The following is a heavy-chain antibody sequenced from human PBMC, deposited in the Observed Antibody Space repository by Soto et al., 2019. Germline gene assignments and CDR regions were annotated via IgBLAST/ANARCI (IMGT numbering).Heavy chain of an antibody. CDR2: IMQDGSDK. CDR1: GFSLSTSW. J-gene: IGHJ6*02. V-gene: IGHV3-7*01. Sequence: PGGSLRLSCTASGFSLSTSWMTWVRQAPGKGLEWVANIMQDGSDKYYVDSVKGRFTISRDNAKNSLYLQMTSLRAEDTAVYYCASKRLNFYGLDVWGQGTTVTVSS. CDR3: ASKRLNFYGLDV.